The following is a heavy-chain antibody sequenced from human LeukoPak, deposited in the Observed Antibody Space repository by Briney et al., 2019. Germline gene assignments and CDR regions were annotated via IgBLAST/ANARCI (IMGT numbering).Heavy chain of an antibody. V-gene: IGHV4-31*03. CDR3: ARVEWESYYFDF. D-gene: IGHD1-26*01. CDR1: DGSIYGGGSY. J-gene: IGHJ4*02. CDR2: IDYRGRT. Sequence: PSETLSLTCTVSDGSIYGGGSYWSWVRQHPGKGLEWMGYIDYRGRTHYNPSLRGRITLSVDMSKNQFSLSLSSVTAADTAVYYCARVEWESYYFDFWGQGTLVTVS.